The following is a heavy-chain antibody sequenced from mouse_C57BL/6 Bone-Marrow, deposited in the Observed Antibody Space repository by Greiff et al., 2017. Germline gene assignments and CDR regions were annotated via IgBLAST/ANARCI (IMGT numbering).Heavy chain of an antibody. CDR1: GYTFTSYW. CDR2: IDPSDSYT. Sequence: QVQLQQSGAELVMPGASVKLSCKASGYTFTSYWMHWVKQRPGQGLEWIGEIDPSDSYTNYNQKFKGKSTLTVDKSSSTAYMQLSSRTSEDSAVYYCARRGPYFDYWGQGTTLTVSS. D-gene: IGHD3-3*01. CDR3: ARRGPYFDY. V-gene: IGHV1-69*01. J-gene: IGHJ2*01.